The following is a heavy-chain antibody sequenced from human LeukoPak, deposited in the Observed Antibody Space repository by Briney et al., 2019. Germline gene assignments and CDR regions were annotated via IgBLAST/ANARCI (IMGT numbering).Heavy chain of an antibody. J-gene: IGHJ1*01. CDR3: ASPPPYDRSGYASPEYFQH. D-gene: IGHD3-22*01. CDR1: GYSFTSYW. CDR2: IYPGDSDT. Sequence: GESLKISCKGSGYSFTSYWIGWVRQMPGKGLEWMGIIYPGDSDTRYSPSFQGQVTISADKSISTAYLQWSSLKPSDTAMYYCASPPPYDRSGYASPEYFQHWGQGTLVTVSS. V-gene: IGHV5-51*01.